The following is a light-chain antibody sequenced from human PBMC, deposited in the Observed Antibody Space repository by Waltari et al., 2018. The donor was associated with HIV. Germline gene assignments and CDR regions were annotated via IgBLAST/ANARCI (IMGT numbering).Light chain of an antibody. CDR1: ALPRKY. CDR3: YSTDTSGHHRV. J-gene: IGLJ2*01. Sequence: SYELTQPPSVSVSPGQTARITCSGAALPRKYAYWYQQKSGQAPVLGIYEDSKRPSGIPERFSGSSSGTVATLTISGAQVEDESDYYCYSTDTSGHHRVFGGGTKLTVL. V-gene: IGLV3-10*01. CDR2: EDS.